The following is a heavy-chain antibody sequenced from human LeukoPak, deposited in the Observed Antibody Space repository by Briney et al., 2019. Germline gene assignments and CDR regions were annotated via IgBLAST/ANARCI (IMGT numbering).Heavy chain of an antibody. CDR3: ARGYYYGSGSYSGIWNRDNWFDP. CDR1: GYIFTDYA. Sequence: GASVKVSCKASGYIFTDYAIHWLRQAPGQRPEWMGWMNAGNGNTKYSQKFQGRITLIRDTSAATAYMELSSLRHDDLAVYYCARGYYYGSGSYSGIWNRDNWFDPWGQGTLVTVSS. CDR2: MNAGNGNT. D-gene: IGHD3-10*01. J-gene: IGHJ5*02. V-gene: IGHV1-3*01.